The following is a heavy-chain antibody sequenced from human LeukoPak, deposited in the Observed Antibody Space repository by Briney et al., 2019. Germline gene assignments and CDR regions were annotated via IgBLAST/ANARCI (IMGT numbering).Heavy chain of an antibody. CDR1: GFNFANYY. J-gene: IGHJ4*02. CDR3: ARSYAFRYEVFDL. Sequence: PGGSLRLSCAASGFNFANYYMAWVRQEPGKGLEWVSEINWSGSYTGHADSVQGRFTTSRDNAKSSLYLEMSNLRVEDTALYYCARSYAFRYEVFDLWGPGTLVTVSS. CDR2: INWSGSYT. V-gene: IGHV3-20*04. D-gene: IGHD2-15*01.